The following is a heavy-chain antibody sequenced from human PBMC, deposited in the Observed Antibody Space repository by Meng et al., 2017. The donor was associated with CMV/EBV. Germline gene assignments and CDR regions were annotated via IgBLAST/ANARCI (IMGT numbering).Heavy chain of an antibody. Sequence: PLQEAGPGLVKPSQTLSLTCSVSGGSISSSSYYWGWIRQPPGKGLVWIGSIYYSGSTYYNPSLKSRVTISVDTSKNQFSLKLSSVTAAYTAVYYCASIVGAQDYWGQGTLVTVSS. D-gene: IGHD1-26*01. CDR1: GGSISSSSYY. CDR2: IYYSGST. V-gene: IGHV4-39*07. J-gene: IGHJ4*02. CDR3: ASIVGAQDY.